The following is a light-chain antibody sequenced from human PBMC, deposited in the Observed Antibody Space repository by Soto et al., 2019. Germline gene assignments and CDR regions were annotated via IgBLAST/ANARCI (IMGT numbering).Light chain of an antibody. CDR2: GAS. Sequence: DIQLTQSPPTLSASVGDRVTITCRASQSIRYYLAWYQQMPGKASKLLIYGASSLQSGVPSRFSGSGSGTEFTLTISSLQPDDFATYFCQHHNSYSQTFGQGTKV. J-gene: IGKJ1*01. CDR3: QHHNSYSQT. V-gene: IGKV1-5*01. CDR1: QSIRYY.